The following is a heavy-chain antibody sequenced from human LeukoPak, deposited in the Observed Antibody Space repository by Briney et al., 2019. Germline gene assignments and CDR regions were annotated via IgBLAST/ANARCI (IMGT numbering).Heavy chain of an antibody. CDR1: GGSISSYY. CDR3: ARHMITMVRGVLFDY. Sequence: PSETLSLTCTVSGGSISSYYWSWIRQPPGKGLEWIGYIYYSGSTNYNPSLKSRVTISVDTSKNQFSLKLSSVTAADTAVYYCARHMITMVRGVLFDYWGQGTLVTVSS. J-gene: IGHJ4*02. V-gene: IGHV4-59*08. D-gene: IGHD3-10*01. CDR2: IYYSGST.